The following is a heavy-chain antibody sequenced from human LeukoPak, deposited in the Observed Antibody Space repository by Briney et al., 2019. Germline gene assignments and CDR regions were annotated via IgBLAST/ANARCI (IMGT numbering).Heavy chain of an antibody. J-gene: IGHJ4*02. CDR1: GFTFSSYG. CDR2: ISYDGNNK. CDR3: AKDKYSPVRSMSEAAYYFDF. D-gene: IGHD6-13*01. Sequence: PGGSLRLSCSASGFTFSSYGMHWVRQAPGKGLEWVTLISYDGNNKYSTDSVRGRFSISRDNSKNTLYLQMNSLRAEDTAVYHCAKDKYSPVRSMSEAAYYFDFWGPGTLVTVSS. V-gene: IGHV3-30*18.